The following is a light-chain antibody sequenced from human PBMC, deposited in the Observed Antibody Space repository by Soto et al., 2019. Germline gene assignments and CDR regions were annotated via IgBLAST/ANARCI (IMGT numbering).Light chain of an antibody. CDR1: SSDVGGYKY. J-gene: IGLJ2*01. V-gene: IGLV2-14*01. CDR3: SSYTSSSTVV. CDR2: DGN. Sequence: QSALTQPASVSGSPGQSITISCTGTSSDVGGYKYVSWYQQHPGKAPKLMIYDGNNRPSGVSHRFSGSKSGNTASLTISGLQAEAEADHYCSSYTSSSTVVFGGGTKLTVL.